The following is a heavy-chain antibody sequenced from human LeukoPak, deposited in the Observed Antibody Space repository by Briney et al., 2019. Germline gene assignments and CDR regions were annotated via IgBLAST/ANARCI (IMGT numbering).Heavy chain of an antibody. J-gene: IGHJ4*02. Sequence: PGRSLRLSCAASGFTFSSYAMHWVRQAPGKGLEWVAVISYDGRNKYYADSVKGRFTISRDNSKNTLYLQMNSLRAEDTAVYYCAKQGGGSGWYLSYWGQGTLVTVSS. CDR3: AKQGGGSGWYLSY. D-gene: IGHD6-19*01. V-gene: IGHV3-30-3*02. CDR1: GFTFSSYA. CDR2: ISYDGRNK.